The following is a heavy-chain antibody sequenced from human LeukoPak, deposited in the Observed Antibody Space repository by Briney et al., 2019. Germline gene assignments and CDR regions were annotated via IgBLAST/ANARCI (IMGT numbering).Heavy chain of an antibody. V-gene: IGHV3-48*04. Sequence: PGGSLRLSCAASGFTFSSYSMNWVRQAPGKGLEWVSYISSSSSTIYYADSVKGRFTISRDNAKNSLYLQMNSLRAEDTAVYYCTYRRDSSSDLYYYYGMDVWGQGTTVTVSS. J-gene: IGHJ6*02. D-gene: IGHD6-13*01. CDR2: ISSSSSTI. CDR3: TYRRDSSSDLYYYYGMDV. CDR1: GFTFSSYS.